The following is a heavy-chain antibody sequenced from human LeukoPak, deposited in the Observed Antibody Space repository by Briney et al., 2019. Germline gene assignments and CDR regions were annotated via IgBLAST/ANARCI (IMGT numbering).Heavy chain of an antibody. CDR3: ARLDPNDIVVVPAATTLGTDY. J-gene: IGHJ4*02. CDR2: IYYSGST. V-gene: IGHV4-39*01. CDR1: GGSISSSSYY. Sequence: SETLSLTCTVSGGSISSSSYYGGWIRQPPGKGLEWIGSIYYSGSTYYNPSLKSRVTISVDTSKNQFSLKLSSVTAADTAVYYCARLDPNDIVVVPAATTLGTDYWGQGTLVTVSS. D-gene: IGHD2-2*01.